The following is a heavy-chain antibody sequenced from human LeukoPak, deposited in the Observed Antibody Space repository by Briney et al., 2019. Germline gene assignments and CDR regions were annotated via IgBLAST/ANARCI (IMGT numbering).Heavy chain of an antibody. CDR2: IGPSGGDL. V-gene: IGHV1-46*01. D-gene: IGHD5-24*01. J-gene: IGHJ6*03. CDR3: ARGGPADSTNLYNHYFMDV. CDR1: GYTFTSRF. Sequence: ASMMVSCKASGYTFTSRFVHWVRQAPGQSLEWMGFIGPSGGDLKYAQEFLGRVTMTADMSTSTVYMQMSSLTFADTAVYFCARGGPADSTNLYNHYFMDVWGTGSTVTVSS.